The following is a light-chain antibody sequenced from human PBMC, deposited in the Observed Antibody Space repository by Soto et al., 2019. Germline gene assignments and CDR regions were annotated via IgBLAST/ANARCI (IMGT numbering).Light chain of an antibody. CDR3: QQYDNLTPGT. CDR1: QDISNY. Sequence: DIQMTQSPSSLSASVGDRVTITCQASQDISNYLNWYQQKPGKAPKLLIYDASNLEGGVASRFSGSGCRIDFTFAISSLKHDDSATYDCQQYDNLTPGTFGQGTKVDIK. V-gene: IGKV1-33*01. J-gene: IGKJ1*01. CDR2: DAS.